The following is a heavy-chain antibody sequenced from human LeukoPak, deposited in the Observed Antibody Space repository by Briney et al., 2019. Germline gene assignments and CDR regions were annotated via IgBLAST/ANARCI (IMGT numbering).Heavy chain of an antibody. J-gene: IGHJ4*02. CDR2: IYPGDSDT. CDR3: ARQPQKGTMFYSHPFDY. Sequence: GESLKISCKGSGYSFTSYWIGWVRQMPGKGLEWMGIIYPGDSDTRYSPSFQGQVTISADKSISTAYLQWSSLKASDTAMYYCARQPQKGTMFYSHPFDYWGQGTLVTVSS. CDR1: GYSFTSYW. D-gene: IGHD3-10*02. V-gene: IGHV5-51*01.